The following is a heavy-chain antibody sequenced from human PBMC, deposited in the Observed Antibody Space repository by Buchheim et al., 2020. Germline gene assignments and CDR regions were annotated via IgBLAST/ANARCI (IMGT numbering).Heavy chain of an antibody. CDR3: AKDVSGWYNSGMDV. CDR2: ISGDGGKK. Sequence: QVHLVESGGGEVQPGRSLRLSCAASGFTFSAHGMHWVRQAPGKGLEWVALISGDGGKKCYLDSVKGRFTVSRDSSQNRLDLQMIDLRPEDSGVYYCAKDVSGWYNSGMDVWGQG. CDR1: GFTFSAHG. D-gene: IGHD6-19*01. J-gene: IGHJ6*02. V-gene: IGHV3-30*18.